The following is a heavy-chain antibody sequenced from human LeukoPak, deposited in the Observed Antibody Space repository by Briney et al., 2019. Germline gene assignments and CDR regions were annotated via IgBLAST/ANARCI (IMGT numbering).Heavy chain of an antibody. V-gene: IGHV3-7*01. CDR1: GFTFSSYW. J-gene: IGHJ4*02. CDR2: IKQDGSEK. Sequence: PGGSLRLSCAASGFTFSSYWMTWVPQAPEKGLEWVANIKQDGSEKYYVDSVKGRFTISRDNAKISLFLQMNNLRAEDTAVYYCAAYVNDAGDFGYWGQGTLVAVSS. D-gene: IGHD3-16*01. CDR3: AAYVNDAGDFGY.